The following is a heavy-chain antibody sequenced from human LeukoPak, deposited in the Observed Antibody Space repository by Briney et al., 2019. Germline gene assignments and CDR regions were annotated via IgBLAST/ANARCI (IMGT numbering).Heavy chain of an antibody. D-gene: IGHD4-17*01. CDR2: IYYSGST. CDR1: GASVNSGNYY. Sequence: SQTLSLTCTVSGASVNSGNYYWSWIRQHPGKGLEWIGYIYYSGSTYYNPSLKSRVTISVDTSKNQFSLKLSSVTAADTAVYYCARDPMTTVTPRYFDLWGRGTLVTVSS. J-gene: IGHJ2*01. CDR3: ARDPMTTVTPRYFDL. V-gene: IGHV4-31*03.